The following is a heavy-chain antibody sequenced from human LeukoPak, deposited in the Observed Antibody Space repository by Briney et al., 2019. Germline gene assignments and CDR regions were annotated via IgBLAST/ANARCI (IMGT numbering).Heavy chain of an antibody. J-gene: IGHJ5*02. Sequence: SETLSLTCTVSGGSISSGDYYWSWIRQPPGKGLEWIEYIYYSGSTYYNPSLKSRVTISVDTSKNQFSLKLSSVTAADTAVYYCARARGLRRGYYYGSGSYYSNWFDPWGQGTLVTVSS. CDR3: ARARGLRRGYYYGSGSYYSNWFDP. CDR2: IYYSGST. V-gene: IGHV4-30-4*01. CDR1: GGSISSGDYY. D-gene: IGHD3-10*01.